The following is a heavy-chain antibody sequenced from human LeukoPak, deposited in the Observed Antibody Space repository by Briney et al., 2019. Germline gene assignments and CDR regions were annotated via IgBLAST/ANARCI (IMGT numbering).Heavy chain of an antibody. D-gene: IGHD3-22*01. Sequence: GGSLRLSCAASGFTFSSYGMHWVRQGPGKGLEWVAVISYDGSNKYYADSVKGRFTISRDNSKNTLYLQMNSLRAEDTAVYYCARGVGDSSGYYYYFDYWGQGTLVTVSS. V-gene: IGHV3-30*03. J-gene: IGHJ4*02. CDR1: GFTFSSYG. CDR3: ARGVGDSSGYYYYFDY. CDR2: ISYDGSNK.